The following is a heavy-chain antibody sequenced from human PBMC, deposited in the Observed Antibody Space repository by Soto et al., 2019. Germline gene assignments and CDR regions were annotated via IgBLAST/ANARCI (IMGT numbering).Heavy chain of an antibody. V-gene: IGHV1-69*01. Sequence: SVKVSCKASGGTFSSYAISWVRQAPVQGLEWMGGIIPIFGTANYAQKFQGRVTITADESTSTAYMELSSLRSEDTAVYYCASVDTAMVKNYYYYGMDVWGQGTTVTVS. CDR2: IIPIFGTA. D-gene: IGHD5-18*01. CDR1: GGTFSSYA. CDR3: ASVDTAMVKNYYYYGMDV. J-gene: IGHJ6*02.